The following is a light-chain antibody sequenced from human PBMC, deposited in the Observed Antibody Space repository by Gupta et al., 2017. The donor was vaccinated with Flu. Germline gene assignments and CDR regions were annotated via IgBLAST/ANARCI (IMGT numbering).Light chain of an antibody. J-gene: IGKJ3*01. V-gene: IGKV4-1*01. Sequence: DIVMTQSSDSLAVSLGESATINCKSSQSVLYSSNNKNYLAWYQQKPGQPPKLLIYWASTLESGVPDRFSGSGSGTDFTLTINSLQAEDVAVYYCQQYYSTPFTFGPGTKVDI. CDR3: QQYYSTPFT. CDR2: WAS. CDR1: QSVLYSSNNKNY.